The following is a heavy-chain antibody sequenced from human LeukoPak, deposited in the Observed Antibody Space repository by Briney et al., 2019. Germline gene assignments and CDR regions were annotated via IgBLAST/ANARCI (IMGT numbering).Heavy chain of an antibody. CDR2: ISYIDVET. D-gene: IGHD5-24*01. CDR1: GFTLSNYA. CDR3: AKRTRDGFNTPIDF. Sequence: PGGSLRLSCAASGFTLSNYAMNWVRQAPGKGLEWVSGISYIDVETYYADSVKGRFTISSDNSMNTRYLQMNSLTVEDTAVYYCAKRTRDGFNTPIDFWGQGTLVTVS. J-gene: IGHJ4*02. V-gene: IGHV3-23*01.